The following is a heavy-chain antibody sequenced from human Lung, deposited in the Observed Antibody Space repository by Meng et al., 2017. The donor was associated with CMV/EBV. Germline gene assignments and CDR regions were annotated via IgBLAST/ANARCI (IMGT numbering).Heavy chain of an antibody. CDR1: GYTFTNYT. Sequence: QVLLVQSGAEVKKPGASMKVSCKASGYTFTNYTINWVRQATGQGLEWMGWMNPNTGNTGYGQKFQGRITMTRNTAISTAYMELSSLTSEDTAVYFCARGLRRPSSAIDFDYWGQGTLVTVSS. CDR2: MNPNTGNT. J-gene: IGHJ4*02. CDR3: ARGLRRPSSAIDFDY. D-gene: IGHD2-2*01. V-gene: IGHV1-8*01.